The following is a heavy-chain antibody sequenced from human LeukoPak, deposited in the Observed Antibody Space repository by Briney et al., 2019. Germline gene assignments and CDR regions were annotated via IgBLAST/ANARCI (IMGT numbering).Heavy chain of an antibody. CDR1: GYTFTAYY. J-gene: IGHJ4*02. CDR2: VRPGDTRT. V-gene: IGHV1-46*01. Sequence: ASVKVSCKASGYTFTAYYIQWVRQAPGQGLEWMGTVRPGDTRTTYAQKFQGRVTMTWDMSTTTGYMELSSLRSEDTAVYYCVREKSGGTYDYWGQGTLVTVSS. CDR3: VREKSGGTYDY. D-gene: IGHD3-16*01.